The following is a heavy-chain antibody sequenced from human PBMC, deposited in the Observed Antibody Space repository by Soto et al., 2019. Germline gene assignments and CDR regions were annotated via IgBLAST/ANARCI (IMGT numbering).Heavy chain of an antibody. CDR3: AGGYNDFWSGPFDY. J-gene: IGHJ4*02. CDR2: ISSSSFTI. D-gene: IGHD3-3*01. CDR1: GFRFSDYS. Sequence: EVHLVESGGRVVQPGGSLRLSCAASGFRFSDYSMNWVRQAPGRRLEWVSYISSSSFTIHYADSVEGRFAISRDNAKNSLYLQMNSLRAEDTAVYYCAGGYNDFWSGPFDYWGQGALGTVSS. V-gene: IGHV3-48*01.